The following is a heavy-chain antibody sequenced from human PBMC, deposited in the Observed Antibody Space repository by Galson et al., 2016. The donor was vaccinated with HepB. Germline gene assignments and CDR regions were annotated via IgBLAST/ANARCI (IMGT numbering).Heavy chain of an antibody. CDR2: INGDRTIT. CDR3: ARDRGGSAGAFNWFDP. CDR1: GFTFSTNW. V-gene: IGHV3-74*01. Sequence: SLRLSCAASGFTFSTNWMHWVRQAPGKGLAWVSRINGDRTITDYADSVKGRFTISRDNAENTLYLQMNSLRVEDTAVYYCARDRGGSAGAFNWFDPWGQGTLVTVSS. J-gene: IGHJ5*02. D-gene: IGHD3-10*01.